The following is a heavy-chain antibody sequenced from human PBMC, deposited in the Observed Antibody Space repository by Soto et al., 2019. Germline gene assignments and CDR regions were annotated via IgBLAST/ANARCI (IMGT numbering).Heavy chain of an antibody. Sequence: QVQLVQSGAEVKKPGASVKVSCKASGYIFTSYDINWVRQATGQRLEWMGWMNHNSGNAGSVQKFQGRVTMTRNTSVGTAYRELSSLRSEDTAVYYGAGSQRGYSVAESWGQGTLVSVSS. J-gene: IGHJ4*02. CDR2: MNHNSGNA. CDR1: GYIFTSYD. D-gene: IGHD5-18*01. V-gene: IGHV1-8*02. CDR3: AGSQRGYSVAES.